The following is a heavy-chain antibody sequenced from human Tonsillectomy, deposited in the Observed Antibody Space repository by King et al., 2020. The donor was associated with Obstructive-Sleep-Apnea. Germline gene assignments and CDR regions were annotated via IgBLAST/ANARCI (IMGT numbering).Heavy chain of an antibody. Sequence: VQLVESGGCLVQPGGSLRLSCEASGFTVSSTSMTLVRPTPWNGLEWVSAFYSGGSTYYADSVKGRFTISRDNSKKTLYLQMDSLRAEDTAVYYCVRVPHPWGQGTLVTVSS. J-gene: IGHJ5*02. CDR3: VRVPHP. CDR2: FYSGGST. V-gene: IGHV3-66*01. CDR1: GFTVSSTS.